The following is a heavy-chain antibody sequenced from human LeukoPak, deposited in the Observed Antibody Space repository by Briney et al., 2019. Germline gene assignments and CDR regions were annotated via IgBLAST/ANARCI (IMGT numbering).Heavy chain of an antibody. CDR2: ISYDGSNK. Sequence: GRSLRLSCAASGFTFSSYAMHWVRQAPGKGLEWVAVISYDGSNKYYADSVKGRFTISRDNSKNTLYLQMNSLRAEDTAVYYCARGGAARLHFQNWGQGTLVTVSS. CDR1: GFTFSSYA. V-gene: IGHV3-30-3*01. CDR3: ARGGAARLHFQN. D-gene: IGHD6-6*01. J-gene: IGHJ1*01.